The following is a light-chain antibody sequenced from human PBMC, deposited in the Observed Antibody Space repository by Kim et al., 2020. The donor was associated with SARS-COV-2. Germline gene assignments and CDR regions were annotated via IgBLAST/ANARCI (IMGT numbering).Light chain of an antibody. V-gene: IGKV1-5*01. Sequence: DIQMTQSPSTLSASVGDRVTITCRASQSFSSWLAWYQQKPGKAPKVLIYDVSSLESGIPSRFSGSASGTEFTLTISSLQPDDFATYYCQQCYSFPLKFGGGAKVDIK. CDR2: DVS. CDR3: QQCYSFPLK. CDR1: QSFSSW. J-gene: IGKJ4*02.